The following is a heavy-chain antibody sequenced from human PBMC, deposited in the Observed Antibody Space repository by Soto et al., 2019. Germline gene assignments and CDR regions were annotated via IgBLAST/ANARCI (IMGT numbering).Heavy chain of an antibody. Sequence: SETLSLTCTVSGGSISSGGYYWSWIRQHPGKGLEWIGYIYYSGSTYYNPSLKSRVTISVDTSKNQFSPKLSSVTAADTAVYYCARAAHYSSPFRWFDPWGQGTLVTVSS. CDR3: ARAAHYSSPFRWFDP. J-gene: IGHJ5*02. V-gene: IGHV4-31*03. CDR1: GGSISSGGYY. D-gene: IGHD6-13*01. CDR2: IYYSGST.